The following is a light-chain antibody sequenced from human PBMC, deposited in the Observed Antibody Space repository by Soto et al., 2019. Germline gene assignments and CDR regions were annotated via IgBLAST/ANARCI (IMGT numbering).Light chain of an antibody. CDR3: QQYGSSART. CDR1: QSITASY. Sequence: EIVLTQSPGTLSLSPGERATLSCRASQSITASYLAWYQQKPGQAPRLLLYGTITRATGIPDRFSGSGSGTDFTLTISRLEPEDFAVYSCQQYGSSARTFGPGTKVEIK. J-gene: IGKJ1*01. CDR2: GTI. V-gene: IGKV3-20*01.